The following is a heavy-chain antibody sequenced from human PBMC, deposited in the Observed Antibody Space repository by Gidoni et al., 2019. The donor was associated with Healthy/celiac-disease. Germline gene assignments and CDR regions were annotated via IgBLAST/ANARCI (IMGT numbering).Heavy chain of an antibody. CDR3: ARDSGDYDANY. V-gene: IGHV1-46*01. D-gene: IGHD4-17*01. J-gene: IGHJ4*02. CDR1: GYTFTSYY. Sequence: QVQLVQSGAVVKKPGASVKFSCTASGYTFTSYYMHLMLHAPGQGLEWMGIINPSGGSTSYAQKFQGRVTMTRDTSTSTVYMELSSLRSEDTAVYYCARDSGDYDANYWGQGTLVTVSS. CDR2: INPSGGST.